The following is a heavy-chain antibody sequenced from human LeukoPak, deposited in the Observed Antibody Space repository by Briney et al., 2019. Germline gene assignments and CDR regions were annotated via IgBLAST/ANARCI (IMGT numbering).Heavy chain of an antibody. CDR1: GFTFSSYA. CDR2: ISGSGGST. D-gene: IGHD3-3*01. CDR3: AKGKYYDFWSGYYTLDY. V-gene: IGHV3-23*01. J-gene: IGHJ4*02. Sequence: GSLRLSCAASGFTFSSYAMSWVRQAPGKGLDSVSAISGSGGSTYYADSVKGRFTISRDNSKNTLYLQMNSLRAEDTAVYYCAKGKYYDFWSGYYTLDYWGQGTLVTVSS.